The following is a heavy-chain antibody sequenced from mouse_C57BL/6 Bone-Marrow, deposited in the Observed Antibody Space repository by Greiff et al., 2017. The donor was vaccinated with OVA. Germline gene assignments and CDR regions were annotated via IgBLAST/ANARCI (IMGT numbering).Heavy chain of an antibody. V-gene: IGHV1-53*01. D-gene: IGHD1-1*01. CDR2: INPSNGGT. CDR3: ASITTVVATRDYYAMDY. Sequence: GQGLEWIGNINPSNGGTNYNEKFKSKATLTVDKSSSTAYMQLSSLTSEDSAVYYCASITTVVATRDYYAMDYWGQGTSVTVSS. J-gene: IGHJ4*01.